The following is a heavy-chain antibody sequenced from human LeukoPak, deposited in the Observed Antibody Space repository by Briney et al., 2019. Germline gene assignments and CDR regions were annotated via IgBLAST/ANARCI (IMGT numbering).Heavy chain of an antibody. V-gene: IGHV3-30*02. Sequence: GGSLRLSCAASGFTFSRFGMHWVRPTPGKGLEWVHRIRYYGSNKSYADSVKGRFTIYRDNSKNTLYLQVNSLRDEDTAMYYCAKDLGYSYGYVDYWGQGALVTVSS. J-gene: IGHJ4*02. D-gene: IGHD5-18*01. CDR1: GFTFSRFG. CDR2: IRYYGSNK. CDR3: AKDLGYSYGYVDY.